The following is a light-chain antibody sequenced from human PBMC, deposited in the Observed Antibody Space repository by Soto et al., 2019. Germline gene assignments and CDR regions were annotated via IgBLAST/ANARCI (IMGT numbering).Light chain of an antibody. CDR3: QQYFNYPLT. J-gene: IGKJ4*01. CDR1: HDIGDF. CDR2: DAI. Sequence: DIQMTQSPSSLSASIGDRVTITCRASHDIGDFLAWFQQKPGKAPKALIFDAITLETGVPSRFSGSRSGTDFTLSISGLQPEDLATYYCQQYFNYPLTFGGGTKVEI. V-gene: IGKV1-16*01.